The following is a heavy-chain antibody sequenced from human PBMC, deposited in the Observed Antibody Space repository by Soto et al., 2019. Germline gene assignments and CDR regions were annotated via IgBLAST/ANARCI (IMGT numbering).Heavy chain of an antibody. CDR3: SRVPPNNRGAPLDY. J-gene: IGHJ4*02. CDR2: ITSKAYGGTT. V-gene: IGHV3-49*03. D-gene: IGHD3-10*01. Sequence: PGGSLRLSCTASGFTFGDYAMIWFRQAPGKGLEWVGFITSKAYGGTTEYAATVKGRFTTSRDDSKSIAYLQMNSLKTDDTAVYYCSRVPPNNRGAPLDYWGQGTLVTVSS. CDR1: GFTFGDYA.